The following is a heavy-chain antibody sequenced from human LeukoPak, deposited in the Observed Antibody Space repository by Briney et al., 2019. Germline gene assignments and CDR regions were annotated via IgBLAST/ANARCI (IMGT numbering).Heavy chain of an antibody. CDR2: IKYDSSTI. Sequence: GGPLNLSCLAFGFAFNILTMNGAGKPQGRGLEWVSYIKYDSSTIYYGDSVKGRFTISRDNVKNSLYLQVSSLRAEDTAVYYCVRDGREGFDIWGHGTLVIVSS. CDR1: GFAFNILT. CDR3: VRDGREGFDI. V-gene: IGHV3-48*04. J-gene: IGHJ3*02. D-gene: IGHD5-24*01.